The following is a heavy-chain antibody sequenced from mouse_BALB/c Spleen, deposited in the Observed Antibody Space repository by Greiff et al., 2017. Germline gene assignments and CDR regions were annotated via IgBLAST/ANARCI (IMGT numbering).Heavy chain of an antibody. J-gene: IGHJ4*01. V-gene: IGHV1-9*01. D-gene: IGHD2-1*01. CDR2: ILPGSGST. CDR3: ARGEGNYFYYAMDY. Sequence: QVQLQQSGAELMKPGASVKISCKATGYTFSSYWIEWVKQRPGHGLEWIGEILPGSGSTNYNEKFEGKATFTADTSSNTAYMQLSSLTSEDSAVYYCARGEGNYFYYAMDYWGQGTSVTVSS. CDR1: GYTFSSYW.